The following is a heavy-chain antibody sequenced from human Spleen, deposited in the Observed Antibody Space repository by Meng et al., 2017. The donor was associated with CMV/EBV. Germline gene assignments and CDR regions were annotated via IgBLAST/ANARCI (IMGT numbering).Heavy chain of an antibody. CDR3: ARYCSSTSCNSPSFDY. J-gene: IGHJ4*02. V-gene: IGHV1-24*01. Sequence: ASVKVSCKVSGYTLTELSMHWVRQAPGKGLEWMGGFDPEDGETIYAQKFQGRVTMTEDTSTSTAYMELRSLRSDDTAVYYCARYCSSTSCNSPSFDYWGQGPLVTVSS. CDR2: FDPEDGET. CDR1: GYTLTELS. D-gene: IGHD2-2*01.